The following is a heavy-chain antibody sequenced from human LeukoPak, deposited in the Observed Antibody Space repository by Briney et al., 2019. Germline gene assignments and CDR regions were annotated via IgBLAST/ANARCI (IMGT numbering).Heavy chain of an antibody. J-gene: IGHJ4*02. V-gene: IGHV3-30-3*01. CDR3: ARGGLTMGEFQS. CDR1: GFTFNNFA. D-gene: IGHD3-16*01. Sequence: GRSLRLSCAASGFTFNNFAMHWVRQAPGKGLDWVAVVSYDVNTQYYADSVKGRFTISRDNSKSTLSLQMNSLRAEDTAVYYCARGGLTMGEFQSWGQGTRVTVSS. CDR2: VSYDVNTQ.